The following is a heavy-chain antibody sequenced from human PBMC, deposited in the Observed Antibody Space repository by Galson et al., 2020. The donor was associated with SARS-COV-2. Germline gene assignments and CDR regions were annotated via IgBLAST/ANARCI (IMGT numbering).Heavy chain of an antibody. D-gene: IGHD3-10*01. CDR3: ARGCDGSGTYWGWFDP. Sequence: SETLSLTCTVSGGSISTGTFYWSWLRQHPGKGLEWIGYISYSGSTYYNPPLRSRVALSADTSKNQFSLKLNSVTSADTAIYYCARGCDGSGTYWGWFDPWGQGTLVTVSS. CDR2: ISYSGST. V-gene: IGHV4-31*03. CDR1: GGSISTGTFY. J-gene: IGHJ5*02.